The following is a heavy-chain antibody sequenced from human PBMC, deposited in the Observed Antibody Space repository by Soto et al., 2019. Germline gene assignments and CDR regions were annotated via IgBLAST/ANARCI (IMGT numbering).Heavy chain of an antibody. Sequence: WESPKISCKGSGYSFVSYWIGWVRQMPGKGLEWMGIIYPGDSDTRYSPSFQGQVTISADKSITTVYLQWSSLKASDTAMYYCARTDGYEIEYWGQGTLVTVSS. CDR1: GYSFVSYW. CDR2: IYPGDSDT. CDR3: ARTDGYEIEY. J-gene: IGHJ4*02. V-gene: IGHV5-51*01. D-gene: IGHD5-12*01.